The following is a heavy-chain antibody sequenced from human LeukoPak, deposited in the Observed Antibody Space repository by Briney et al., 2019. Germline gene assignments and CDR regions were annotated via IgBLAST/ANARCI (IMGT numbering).Heavy chain of an antibody. V-gene: IGHV3-11*01. J-gene: IGHJ4*02. D-gene: IGHD5-18*01. Sequence: GGSLRLPCAASGFTFSDYYMSWIRQAPGKGLEWVSYISSSGSTIYYADSVKGRFTISRDNAKNSLYLQMNSLRAEDTAVYYCARDRHTAMVDYWGQGTLVTVSS. CDR2: ISSSGSTI. CDR3: ARDRHTAMVDY. CDR1: GFTFSDYY.